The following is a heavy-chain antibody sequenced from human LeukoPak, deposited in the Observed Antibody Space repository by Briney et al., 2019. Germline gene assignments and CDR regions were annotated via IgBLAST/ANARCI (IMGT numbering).Heavy chain of an antibody. CDR2: TSYSEGT. D-gene: IGHD1-26*01. CDR3: ATADWESFYFDS. V-gene: IGHV4-31*03. J-gene: IGHJ4*02. CDR1: GGSVSRGSYY. Sequence: SETLSLTCTVSGGSVSRGSYYWNWIRQHPGKGLEWIGFTSYSEGTYYNPSLMSRITISVDISQNQFSLKMRDVTAADTAVYFCATADWESFYFDSWGQGALVAVSS.